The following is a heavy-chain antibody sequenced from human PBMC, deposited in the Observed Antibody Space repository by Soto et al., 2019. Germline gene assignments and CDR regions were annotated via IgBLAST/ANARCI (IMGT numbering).Heavy chain of an antibody. CDR2: IIPILGIA. V-gene: IGHV1-69*04. CDR1: GGTFSSYT. Sequence: SVKVSCKASGGTFSSYTIIWVRQAPGQGLEWMGRIIPILGIANYAQKFQGRVTITADKSTSTAYMELGSLRSEDTAVYYCAREGLTEIVVVPAARHNWFDPWGQGTLVTVSS. J-gene: IGHJ5*02. CDR3: AREGLTEIVVVPAARHNWFDP. D-gene: IGHD2-2*01.